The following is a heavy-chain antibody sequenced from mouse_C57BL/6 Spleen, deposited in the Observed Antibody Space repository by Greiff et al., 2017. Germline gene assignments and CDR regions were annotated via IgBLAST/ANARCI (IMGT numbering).Heavy chain of an antibody. V-gene: IGHV1-55*01. CDR2: IYPGSGST. D-gene: IGHD1-1*01. Sequence: VQLQQPGAELVKPGASVKMSCKASGYTFTSYWITWVKQRPGQGLEWIGDIYPGSGSTNYNEKFKSKATLTVDTSSSTAYMQLSSLTSEDSAVYYCARDYGSRGYYAMDYWGQGTSVTVSS. CDR1: GYTFTSYW. J-gene: IGHJ4*01. CDR3: ARDYGSRGYYAMDY.